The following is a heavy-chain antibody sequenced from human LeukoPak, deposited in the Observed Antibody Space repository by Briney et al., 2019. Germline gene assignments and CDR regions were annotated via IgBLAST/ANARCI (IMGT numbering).Heavy chain of an antibody. D-gene: IGHD6-19*01. CDR2: IYYSGST. Sequence: SETLSLTCTVSAGSISSYYWSWIRQPPGKGLEWIGYIYYSGSTNYNPSLKSRVTISVDTSKNQFSLKLSSVTAADTAVYYCASDMDPYSSGWSANWFDPWGQGTLVTVSS. CDR3: ASDMDPYSSGWSANWFDP. J-gene: IGHJ5*02. CDR1: AGSISSYY. V-gene: IGHV4-59*01.